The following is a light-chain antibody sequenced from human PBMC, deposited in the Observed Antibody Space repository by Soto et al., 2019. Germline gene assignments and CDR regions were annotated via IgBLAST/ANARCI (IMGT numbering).Light chain of an antibody. CDR3: CSYAASDTLV. Sequence: QSALAQPRSVSGSPGQSVTISCSGTSSDVGGYNSVSWYQQFPGKAPKLMIYDVTKRPSGVPDRFSGSKSGNTASLTISGLQAEDEADYYCCSYAASDTLVFGGGTKVTVL. J-gene: IGLJ2*01. V-gene: IGLV2-11*01. CDR2: DVT. CDR1: SSDVGGYNS.